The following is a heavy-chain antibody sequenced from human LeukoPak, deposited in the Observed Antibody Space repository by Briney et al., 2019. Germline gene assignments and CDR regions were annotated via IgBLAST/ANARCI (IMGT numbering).Heavy chain of an antibody. CDR1: GFTFSTFA. CDR3: ARDLGHGSVIFDY. Sequence: GGSLRLSCVASGFTFSTFAMLWVRQAPGKGLEWVSSIFPDSGEIHYADSVRGRFTISRDNAKNSLYLQMNSLRAEDTAVYYCARDLGHGSVIFDYWGQGTLVTVSS. V-gene: IGHV3-21*04. CDR2: IFPDSGEI. D-gene: IGHD3-10*01. J-gene: IGHJ4*02.